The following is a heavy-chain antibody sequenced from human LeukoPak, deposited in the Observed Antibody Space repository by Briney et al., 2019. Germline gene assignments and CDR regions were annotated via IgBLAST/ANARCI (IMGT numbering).Heavy chain of an antibody. J-gene: IGHJ6*03. D-gene: IGHD1-7*01. CDR2: MNPNNGRT. V-gene: IGHV1-8*01. CDR3: AGGSWITGTTSYYYHMDV. Sequence: ASVKVSCKASGYTFINYDINWVRQATGQGLEWMGWMNPNNGRTGYAQKFQGRVTMTRNSSISTAYMELNTLTSDDTAVYYCAGGSWITGTTSYYYHMDVWGKGTTVTVSS. CDR1: GYTFINYD.